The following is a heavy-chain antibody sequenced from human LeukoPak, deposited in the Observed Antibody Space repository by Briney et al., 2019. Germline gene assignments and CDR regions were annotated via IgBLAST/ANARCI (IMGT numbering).Heavy chain of an antibody. CDR3: ARLSLFGDPFDY. V-gene: IGHV4-61*02. J-gene: IGHJ4*02. CDR2: IYTSGST. Sequence: SETLSFTCTVSGGSISSGSYYGSWIRQPAGKGLEWIGRIYTSGSTNYNPSRKSRVTISVDTSKNQFSLKLSSVTAADTAVYYCARLSLFGDPFDYWGQGTLVTVSS. D-gene: IGHD4-17*01. CDR1: GGSISSGSYY.